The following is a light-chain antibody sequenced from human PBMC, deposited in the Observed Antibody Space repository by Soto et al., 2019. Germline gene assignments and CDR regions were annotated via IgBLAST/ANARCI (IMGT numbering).Light chain of an antibody. J-gene: IGKJ1*01. Sequence: EIVMTHSPATLSVSPGERATLSCRASQSISSDLVWYQQKPGQAPRLLIYGASTRATGVPARFSGSGSGTEFTLTISSLQSEDFAVYYCQQFNSWPWKFGQGTKVDIK. CDR1: QSISSD. CDR2: GAS. V-gene: IGKV3-15*01. CDR3: QQFNSWPWK.